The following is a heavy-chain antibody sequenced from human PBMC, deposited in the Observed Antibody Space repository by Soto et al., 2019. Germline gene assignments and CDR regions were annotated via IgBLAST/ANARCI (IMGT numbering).Heavy chain of an antibody. CDR2: INHSGST. Sequence: SETLSLTCAVYGGSFSGHYWSWIRQPPGKGLEWIGEINHSGSTNYNPSLKSRVTISLDTSKNQFSLKLSSVTAADTAVYYCARRSILWFGELPLRFDSWGQGTLVTGSS. CDR1: GGSFSGHY. D-gene: IGHD3-10*01. V-gene: IGHV4-34*01. CDR3: ARRSILWFGELPLRFDS. J-gene: IGHJ5*01.